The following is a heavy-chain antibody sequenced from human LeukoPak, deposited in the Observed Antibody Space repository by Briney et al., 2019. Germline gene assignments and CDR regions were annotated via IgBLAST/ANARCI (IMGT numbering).Heavy chain of an antibody. Sequence: ASVKVSCKASGGTFSSYAISWVRQAPGQGLEWMGGIIPIFGTANYAQKFQGRVTITADEFTSTAYMELSSLRSEDTAVYYCARPYDSSGYYYFGYWGQGTLVTVSS. J-gene: IGHJ4*02. CDR2: IIPIFGTA. CDR1: GGTFSSYA. CDR3: ARPYDSSGYYYFGY. D-gene: IGHD3-22*01. V-gene: IGHV1-69*13.